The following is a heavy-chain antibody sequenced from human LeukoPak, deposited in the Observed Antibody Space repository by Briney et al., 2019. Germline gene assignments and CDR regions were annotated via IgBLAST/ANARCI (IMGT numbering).Heavy chain of an antibody. J-gene: IGHJ3*02. Sequence: SETLSLTCTVSGGSISSSSYYWGWIRQPPGKGLEWIGSIYYSGSTYYNPSLKSRVTISVDTSKNQFSLKLSSVTAADTAVYYCARDNAWELHASDIWGQGTMVTVSS. CDR1: GGSISSSSYY. V-gene: IGHV4-39*07. D-gene: IGHD1-26*01. CDR3: ARDNAWELHASDI. CDR2: IYYSGST.